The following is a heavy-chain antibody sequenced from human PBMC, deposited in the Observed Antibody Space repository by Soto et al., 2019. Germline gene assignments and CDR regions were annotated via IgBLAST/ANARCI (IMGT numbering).Heavy chain of an antibody. Sequence: EVQLVESGGGLVQPGGSLRLSCAASGFTFSTYWIHWVRQAPGKGLVWVSRIKGDGSTTHYADSVTGRFTISRDNAKNRLYLLMSSLTAVDTAVYWCASGAFGAFYFDFWGEGTLVTVST. CDR2: IKGDGSTT. CDR1: GFTFSTYW. J-gene: IGHJ4*02. D-gene: IGHD3-3*01. CDR3: ASGAFGAFYFDF. V-gene: IGHV3-74*01.